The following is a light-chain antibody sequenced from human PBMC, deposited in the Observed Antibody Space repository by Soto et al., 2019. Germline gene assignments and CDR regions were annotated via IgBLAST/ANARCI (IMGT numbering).Light chain of an antibody. CDR1: QSVSRY. Sequence: EIVMTQSPATLSVSPGERATLSCRASQSVSRYLAWYQQKPGQAPRLLIYGSSTRATAIPARFSGSGSETEFTLTISSLQSEDFAVYYCQQYNNWPLLTFGGGTKVEIK. CDR3: QQYNNWPLLT. CDR2: GSS. V-gene: IGKV3-15*01. J-gene: IGKJ4*01.